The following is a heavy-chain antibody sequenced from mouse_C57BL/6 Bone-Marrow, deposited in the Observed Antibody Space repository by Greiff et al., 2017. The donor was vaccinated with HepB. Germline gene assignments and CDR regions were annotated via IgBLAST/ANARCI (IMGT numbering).Heavy chain of an antibody. CDR1: GFTFSSYT. Sequence: EVQLVESGGGLVKPGGSLKLSCAASGFTFSSYTMSWVRQTPEKRLEWVATISGGGGNTYYPDSVKGRFTISRDNAKNTLYLQMSSLRSEDTALYYCARHLYYYGGTFAYWGQGTLVTVSA. V-gene: IGHV5-9*01. J-gene: IGHJ3*01. CDR2: ISGGGGNT. CDR3: ARHLYYYGGTFAY. D-gene: IGHD1-1*01.